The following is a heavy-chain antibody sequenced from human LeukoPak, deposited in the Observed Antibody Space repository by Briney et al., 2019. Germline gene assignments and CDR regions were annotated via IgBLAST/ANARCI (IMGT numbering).Heavy chain of an antibody. V-gene: IGHV3-48*03. D-gene: IGHD3-10*01. CDR2: ISNSGSPI. CDR1: GFXFSSYE. J-gene: IGHJ4*02. Sequence: GGSLRLSCAASGFXFSSYEINWVRQAPGKGLEWVSYISNSGSPIYYADSVKGRFTISRDNAKNSLYLQMNSLRAEDTAVYYCARDRITMVRGVIHPFDYWGQGTLVTVSS. CDR3: ARDRITMVRGVIHPFDY.